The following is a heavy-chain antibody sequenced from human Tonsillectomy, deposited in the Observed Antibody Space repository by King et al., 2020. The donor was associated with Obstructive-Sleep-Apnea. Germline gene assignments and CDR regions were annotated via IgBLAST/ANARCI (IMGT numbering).Heavy chain of an antibody. J-gene: IGHJ4*02. V-gene: IGHV3-30*02. CDR2: IWFDGSNK. CDR3: AKDTEFCSGGSCYSDYFDY. CDR1: GFTFSSYG. D-gene: IGHD2-15*01. Sequence: VQLVESGGGVVQPGRSLRLSCAASGFTFSSYGMHWVRQAPGKGLEGVGFIWFDGSNKFNADSVKGRFTISRDNSKNTLYVQMNSLRVEDTAVYYCAKDTEFCSGGSCYSDYFDYWGQGTLVTVSS.